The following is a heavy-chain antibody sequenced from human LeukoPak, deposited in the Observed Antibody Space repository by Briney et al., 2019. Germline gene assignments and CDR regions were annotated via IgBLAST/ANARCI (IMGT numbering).Heavy chain of an antibody. J-gene: IGHJ4*02. CDR2: ISSSSYT. Sequence: PGGSLRLSCAASGFTCSDYYMSWIRQAPGKGLEWVSYISSSSYTNYADSVKGRFTISRDNAKNSLYLQMNSLRAEDTAVYYCASVVWRCGYHLPPDDKSYWGQGTLVTVPS. CDR1: GFTCSDYY. CDR3: ASVVWRCGYHLPPDDKSY. V-gene: IGHV3-11*06. D-gene: IGHD3-22*01.